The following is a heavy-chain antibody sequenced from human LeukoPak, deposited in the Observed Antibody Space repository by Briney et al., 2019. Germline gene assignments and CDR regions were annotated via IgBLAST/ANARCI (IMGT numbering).Heavy chain of an antibody. CDR2: VSYDGSNK. CDR1: GFTFSSYG. J-gene: IGHJ4*02. Sequence: GGSLRLSCAASGFTFSSYGMHWVRQAPGKGLEWVAVVSYDGSNKFYADSVKGRFTIPRDDSKNTLYLQMNSLRAEDTAVYYCAKDLSRVIMQVDYWGQGTLVTVSS. CDR3: AKDLSRVIMQVDY. D-gene: IGHD3-3*01. V-gene: IGHV3-30*18.